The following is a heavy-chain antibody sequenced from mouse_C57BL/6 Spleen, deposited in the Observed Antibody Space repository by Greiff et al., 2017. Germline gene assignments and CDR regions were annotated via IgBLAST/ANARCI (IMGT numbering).Heavy chain of an antibody. D-gene: IGHD1-1*01. CDR2: IDPSDSYT. V-gene: IGHV1-59*01. J-gene: IGHJ3*01. CDR3: ARGIYYGSSYGFAY. Sequence: QVQLQQSGAELVRPGTSVKLSCKASGYTFTSYWMHWVKQRPGQGLEWIGVIDPSDSYTNYNQKFKGKATLTVDTSSSTAYMQLSSLTSEDSAVYYCARGIYYGSSYGFAYWGQGTLVTVSA. CDR1: GYTFTSYW.